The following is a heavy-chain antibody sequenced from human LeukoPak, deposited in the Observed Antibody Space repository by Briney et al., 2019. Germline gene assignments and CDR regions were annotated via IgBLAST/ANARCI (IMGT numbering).Heavy chain of an antibody. CDR3: AKDFSSGYYYFDY. CDR2: INWNSGSK. Sequence: GGSLRLSCAASGFTFDDYAIHWVRQAPGKGLEWVSGINWNSGSKHYADSVKGRFTISRDNAKNSLYLQMNSLRAEDTALYYCAKDFSSGYYYFDYWGQGTLVTVSS. J-gene: IGHJ4*02. D-gene: IGHD3-22*01. V-gene: IGHV3-9*01. CDR1: GFTFDDYA.